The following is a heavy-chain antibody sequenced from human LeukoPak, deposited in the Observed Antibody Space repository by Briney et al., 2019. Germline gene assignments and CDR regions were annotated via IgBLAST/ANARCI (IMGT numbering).Heavy chain of an antibody. CDR2: IRYDGSNK. Sequence: PGGSLRLSCAASGFTFSSYGMHWVRQAPGKGLEWVAFIRYDGSNKYYADSVEGRFTISRDNSKNTLYLQMNSLRAEDTAVYYCARIFRGAYFDYWGQGTLVTVSS. V-gene: IGHV3-30*02. CDR3: ARIFRGAYFDY. CDR1: GFTFSSYG. J-gene: IGHJ4*02. D-gene: IGHD3-10*01.